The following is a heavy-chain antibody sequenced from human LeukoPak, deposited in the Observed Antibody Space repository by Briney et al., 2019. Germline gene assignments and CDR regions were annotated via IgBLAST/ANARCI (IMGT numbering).Heavy chain of an antibody. J-gene: IGHJ4*02. CDR3: AKDFGRNLGGPGY. Sequence: GGSLRLSCAASGFTFSTYTMAWVRQAPVGGLEWVSGISGNGGRTYYADSVKGRFAISRDDPKSTLYLQMNSLRGEDTAVYYCAKDFGRNLGGPGYWGRGTLVIVSS. D-gene: IGHD1-14*01. CDR2: ISGNGGRT. CDR1: GFTFSTYT. V-gene: IGHV3-23*01.